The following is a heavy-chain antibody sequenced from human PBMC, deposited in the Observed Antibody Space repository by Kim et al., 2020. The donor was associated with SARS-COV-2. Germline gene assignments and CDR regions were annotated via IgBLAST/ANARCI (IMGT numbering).Heavy chain of an antibody. CDR3: ARPRGIVATIGGFDY. J-gene: IGHJ4*02. Sequence: QKFQGRVPITADESTSTAYMELSSLRSEDTAVYYCARPRGIVATIGGFDYWGQGTLVTVSS. V-gene: IGHV1-69*01. D-gene: IGHD5-12*01.